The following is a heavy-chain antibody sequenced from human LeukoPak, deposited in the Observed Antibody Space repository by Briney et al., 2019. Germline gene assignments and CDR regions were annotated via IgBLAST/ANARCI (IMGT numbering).Heavy chain of an antibody. V-gene: IGHV1-18*01. CDR2: ISAYNGDT. J-gene: IGHJ4*02. CDR3: ARDPPNSSGWYAYLDS. D-gene: IGHD6-19*01. CDR1: GYTFTSHG. Sequence: ASVKVSCKASGYTFTSHGISWVRQAPGQGLEWMGWISAYNGDTKYAEKTQGRVTMTTDASTSTAYMELRSLRSDDTAVYYCARDPPNSSGWYAYLDSWGQGTLVTVSS.